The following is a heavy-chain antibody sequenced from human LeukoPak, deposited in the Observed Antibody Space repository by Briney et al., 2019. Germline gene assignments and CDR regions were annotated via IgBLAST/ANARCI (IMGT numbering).Heavy chain of an antibody. D-gene: IGHD6-19*01. Sequence: SDTLSLTCTVSGGSISSYYWSWIRQPAGKGLEWIGRLYTSGSTNYNPSLKSRVTMSVDKSKNQFSLKLSSVTAADMAVYYCARDGSGWYQYYFDYWGQGTLLTVSS. V-gene: IGHV4-4*07. CDR1: GGSISSYY. J-gene: IGHJ4*02. CDR2: LYTSGST. CDR3: ARDGSGWYQYYFDY.